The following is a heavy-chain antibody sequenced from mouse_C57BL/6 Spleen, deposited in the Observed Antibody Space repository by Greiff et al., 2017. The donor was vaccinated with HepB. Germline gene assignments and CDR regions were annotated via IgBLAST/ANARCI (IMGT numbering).Heavy chain of an antibody. CDR2: FHPYNDDT. V-gene: IGHV1-47*01. Sequence: VQLQQSGAELVKPGASVKMSCKASGYTFTTYPIEWMKQNHGKSLEWIGNFHPYNDDTKYNEKFKGKATLTVEKSSSTVYLGLSRLTSDDSAVYYGARSYYGSSYVPYFDYWGQGTTLTVSS. CDR3: ARSYYGSSYVPYFDY. J-gene: IGHJ2*01. D-gene: IGHD1-1*01. CDR1: GYTFTTYP.